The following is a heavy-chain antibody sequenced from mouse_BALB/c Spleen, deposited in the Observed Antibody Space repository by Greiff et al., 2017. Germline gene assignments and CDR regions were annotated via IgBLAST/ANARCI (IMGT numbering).Heavy chain of an antibody. D-gene: IGHD1-1*01. CDR2: ISDGGSYT. Sequence: EVQLVESGGGLVKPGGSLKLSCAASGFTFSDYYMYWVRQTPEKRLEWVATISDGGSYTYYPDSVKGRFTISRDNAKNNLYLQMSSLKSEDTAMYYCARGVYGSREYYAMDYWGQGTSVTVSS. CDR3: ARGVYGSREYYAMDY. J-gene: IGHJ4*01. V-gene: IGHV5-4*02. CDR1: GFTFSDYY.